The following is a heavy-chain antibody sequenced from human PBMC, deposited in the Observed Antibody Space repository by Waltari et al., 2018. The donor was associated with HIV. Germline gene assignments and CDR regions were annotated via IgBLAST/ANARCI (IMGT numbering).Heavy chain of an antibody. J-gene: IGHJ4*02. D-gene: IGHD3-22*01. V-gene: IGHV3-30*04. Sequence: QFQLVESGGGVVQPGRSLRLSCAASGFTFTPYAMHWVRQAPGKGLDCVAIISSVGRNKYYADSVKGRFTISRDNSKNTVYLQMNSLRGEDTAVYYCARDGHFYGSRPLDYWGQGTLVTVSS. CDR2: ISSVGRNK. CDR3: ARDGHFYGSRPLDY. CDR1: GFTFTPYA.